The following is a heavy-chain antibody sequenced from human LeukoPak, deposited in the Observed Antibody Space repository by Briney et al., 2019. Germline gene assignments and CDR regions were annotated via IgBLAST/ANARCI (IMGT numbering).Heavy chain of an antibody. CDR3: ARDEYSSSSFDY. V-gene: IGHV4-4*07. CDR2: IYTSGST. Sequence: SETLSLTCTVSGGSIRSYYWSWIRQPAGKGLEWIGRIYTSGSTNYNPSLKSRVTMSVDTSKNQFSLKLSSVTAADTAVYYCARDEYSSSSFDYWGQGTLVTVSS. CDR1: GGSIRSYY. J-gene: IGHJ4*02. D-gene: IGHD6-6*01.